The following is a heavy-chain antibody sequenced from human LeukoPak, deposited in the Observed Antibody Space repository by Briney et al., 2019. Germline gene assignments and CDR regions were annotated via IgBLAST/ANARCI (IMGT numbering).Heavy chain of an antibody. J-gene: IGHJ1*01. Sequence: GGSLRLSCAASGFTFSSYVMSWVRQAPGKGLEWLGRIKRETDGGTIDYAAPVKGRFTISRDDSRNTLYLQMDSLKIEDTAVYYCTTDRYYDNSELQFQHWGQGTLVTVSS. CDR1: GFTFSSYV. CDR2: IKRETDGGTI. D-gene: IGHD3-22*01. CDR3: TTDRYYDNSELQFQH. V-gene: IGHV3-15*01.